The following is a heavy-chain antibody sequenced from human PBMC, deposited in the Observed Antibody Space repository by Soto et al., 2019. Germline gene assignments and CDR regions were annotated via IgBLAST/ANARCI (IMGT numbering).Heavy chain of an antibody. D-gene: IGHD2-15*01. V-gene: IGHV3-30-3*01. J-gene: IGHJ5*02. CDR1: GFTFSSYA. CDR3: ARCRSSGGSCYSGWFDP. Sequence: GGSLRLSCAASGFTFSSYAMHWVRQAPGKGLEWVAVISYDGSNKYYADSVKGRFTISRDNSKNTLYLQMNSLRAEDTAVYYCARCRSSGGSCYSGWFDPWGQGALVTVSS. CDR2: ISYDGSNK.